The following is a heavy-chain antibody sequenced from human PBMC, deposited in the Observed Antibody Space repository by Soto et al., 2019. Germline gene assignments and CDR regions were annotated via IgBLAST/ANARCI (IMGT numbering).Heavy chain of an antibody. CDR3: AKVTSARVFYFGLDV. CDR1: GFTFTSYA. Sequence: GGSLRLSCAASGFTFTSYAISWVRQAPGKGLEWVAIISGSAGRTYYADSVKGRLTISRDNSKNTLYLQMNSLRAEDTAVYYCAKVTSARVFYFGLDVWGQGTTVTVS. D-gene: IGHD2-2*01. J-gene: IGHJ6*02. V-gene: IGHV3-23*01. CDR2: ISGSAGRT.